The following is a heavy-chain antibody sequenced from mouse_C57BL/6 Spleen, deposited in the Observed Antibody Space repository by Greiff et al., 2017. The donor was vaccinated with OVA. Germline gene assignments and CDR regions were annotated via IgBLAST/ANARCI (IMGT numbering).Heavy chain of an antibody. Sequence: EVKVVESGGGLVKPGGSLKLSCAASGFTFSSYAMSWVRQTPEKRLEWVATISDGGSYTYYPDNVKGRFTISRDNAKNNLYLQMSHLKSEDTAMYYCAREGYYGSSPWFAYWGQGTLVTVSA. CDR1: GFTFSSYA. V-gene: IGHV5-4*01. D-gene: IGHD1-1*01. J-gene: IGHJ3*01. CDR2: ISDGGSYT. CDR3: AREGYYGSSPWFAY.